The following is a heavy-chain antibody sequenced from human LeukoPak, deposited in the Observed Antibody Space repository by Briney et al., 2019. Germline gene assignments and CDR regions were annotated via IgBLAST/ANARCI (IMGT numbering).Heavy chain of an antibody. CDR3: AKVVVVVAAPPYNWFDP. J-gene: IGHJ5*02. Sequence: PGGSLGLSCVASGFTLSNYWMHWVRQAPGKGLGWVSRINSDGSTANYADSVKGRFTISRDNAKNTLYLQMNSLRAEDTAVYYCAKVVVVVAAPPYNWFDPWGQGTLVTVAS. V-gene: IGHV3-74*01. CDR2: INSDGSTA. CDR1: GFTLSNYW. D-gene: IGHD2-15*01.